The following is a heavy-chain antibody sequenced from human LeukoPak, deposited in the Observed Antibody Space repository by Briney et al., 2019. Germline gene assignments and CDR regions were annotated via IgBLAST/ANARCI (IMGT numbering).Heavy chain of an antibody. Sequence: GSLRLSCAASGFTFSDYYMSWIRQAPGKGLEWVSYISSSSSYTNYADSVKGRFTISRDNAKNSLYLQINRLRAEDTAVYYCAREASSSWYVDYWGQGTLVTVSS. V-gene: IGHV3-11*06. D-gene: IGHD6-13*01. CDR1: GFTFSDYY. CDR3: AREASSSWYVDY. CDR2: ISSSSSYT. J-gene: IGHJ4*02.